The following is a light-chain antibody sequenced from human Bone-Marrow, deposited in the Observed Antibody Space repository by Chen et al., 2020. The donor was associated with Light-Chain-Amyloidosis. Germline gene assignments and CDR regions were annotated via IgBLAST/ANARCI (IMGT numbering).Light chain of an antibody. CDR2: AVS. V-gene: IGLV2-14*01. Sequence: YAVPQHASVSGTPGQAFTIDCTGTSGDVGTYNYFSWYQQHPGNAPKVMIYAVSTRPSGVSNRFSGSKSGNTASLTISGLEAEDEADYYCSSFTSSSAYVFGPGTKVTGL. CDR3: SSFTSSSAYV. CDR1: SGDVGTYNY. J-gene: IGLJ1*01.